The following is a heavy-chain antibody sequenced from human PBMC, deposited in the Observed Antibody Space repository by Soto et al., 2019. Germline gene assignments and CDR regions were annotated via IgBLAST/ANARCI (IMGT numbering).Heavy chain of an antibody. V-gene: IGHV4-34*01. Sequence: SETLSLTCAVYGGSFSGYYWSWIRQPPGKGLEWIGEINHSGSTNYNPSLKSRVTISVDTSKNQFSLKLSSVTAADTAVYYCARGAWRRLERKRYNAFDIWGQGTMVTVSS. D-gene: IGHD1-1*01. CDR3: ARGAWRRLERKRYNAFDI. J-gene: IGHJ3*02. CDR1: GGSFSGYY. CDR2: INHSGST.